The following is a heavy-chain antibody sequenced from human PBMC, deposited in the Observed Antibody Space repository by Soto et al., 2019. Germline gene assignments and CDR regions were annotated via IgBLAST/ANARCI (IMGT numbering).Heavy chain of an antibody. CDR2: IYYSGST. V-gene: IGHV4-59*01. CDR1: GGSISSYS. J-gene: IGHJ5*02. CDR3: ARARLSRSWWFDP. Sequence: PSETLSLTCTVSGGSISSYSWSWIRQPPGKGLEWIGYIYYSGSTNYNPSLKSRVTISVDTSKNQFSLKLSSVTAADTAVYYCARARLSRSWWFDPWGQGTLVTVS. D-gene: IGHD3-10*01.